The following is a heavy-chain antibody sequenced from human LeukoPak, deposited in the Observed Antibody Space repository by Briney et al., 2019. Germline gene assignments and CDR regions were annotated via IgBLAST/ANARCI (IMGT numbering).Heavy chain of an antibody. J-gene: IGHJ6*02. CDR2: ISYDGSNK. CDR3: AKDRRVYYDSSGGYGMDV. Sequence: GGSLRLSCAASGFTFSSYGMHWVRQAPGEGLEWVAVISYDGSNKYYADSVKGRFTISRDNSKNTLYLQMNSLRAEDTAVYYCAKDRRVYYDSSGGYGMDVWGQGTTVTVSS. CDR1: GFTFSSYG. D-gene: IGHD3-22*01. V-gene: IGHV3-30*18.